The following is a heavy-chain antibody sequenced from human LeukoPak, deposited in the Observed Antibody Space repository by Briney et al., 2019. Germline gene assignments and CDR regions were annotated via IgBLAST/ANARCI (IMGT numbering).Heavy chain of an antibody. J-gene: IGHJ4*02. V-gene: IGHV3-7*01. Sequence: GGSLRLSCAASGFTFSSYWMSWVRQAPGKGLEWVANIKQDGSEKYYVDSVEGRFTISRDNAKNSLYLQMNSLRAEDTAVYYCARDLSRSAQYYFDYWGQGTLVTVSS. D-gene: IGHD2-2*01. CDR1: GFTFSSYW. CDR2: IKQDGSEK. CDR3: ARDLSRSAQYYFDY.